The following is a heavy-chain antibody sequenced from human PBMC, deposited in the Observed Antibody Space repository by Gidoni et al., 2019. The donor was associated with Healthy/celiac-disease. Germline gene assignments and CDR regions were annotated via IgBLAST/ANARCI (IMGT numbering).Heavy chain of an antibody. V-gene: IGHV3-23*01. D-gene: IGHD3-22*01. CDR3: AKLFWYYYDSSGYYYDY. CDR2: ISGSGGST. CDR1: GFTFSRYA. Sequence: EVQLLESGGGLVQPGGYLRLSCAASGFTFSRYAMSWVRQAPGKGLEWVAAISGSGGSTYYADSVKGRFTISRDNSKNTLYLQMNSLRAEDTAVYYCAKLFWYYYDSSGYYYDYWGQGTLVTVSS. J-gene: IGHJ4*02.